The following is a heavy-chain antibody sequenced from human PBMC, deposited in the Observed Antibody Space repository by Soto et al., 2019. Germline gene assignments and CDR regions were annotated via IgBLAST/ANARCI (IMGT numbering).Heavy chain of an antibody. J-gene: IGHJ6*02. CDR3: ARRLTGYYGYYYYGMDV. CDR2: IYYSGST. D-gene: IGHD3-9*01. V-gene: IGHV4-39*01. CDR1: GGSISSSSYY. Sequence: ETLSLTCTVSGGSISSSSYYWGWIRQPTGKGLEWIGSIYYSGSTYYNPSLKSRVTISVDTSKNQFSLKLSSVTAADTALYYCARRLTGYYGYYYYGMDVWGQGTTVT.